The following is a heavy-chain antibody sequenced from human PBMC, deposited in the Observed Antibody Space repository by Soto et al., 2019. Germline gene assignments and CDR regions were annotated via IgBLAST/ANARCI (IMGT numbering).Heavy chain of an antibody. CDR3: AKVRGFIDPFDY. Sequence: GGSLTLSGARPEFALSSYPMSSVRHAPGKGLEWVSSISGSTSGTYYADAVKSRFTISRDNSNNTLYLQMNSLSAEDTAVYYCAKVRGFIDPFDYWRQGALVIVSS. D-gene: IGHD3-16*02. CDR1: EFALSSYP. J-gene: IGHJ4*02. V-gene: IGHV3-23*01. CDR2: ISGSTSGT.